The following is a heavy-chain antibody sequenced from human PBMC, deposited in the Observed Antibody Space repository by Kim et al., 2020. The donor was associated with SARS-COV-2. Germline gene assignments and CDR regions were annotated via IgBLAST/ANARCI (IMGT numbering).Heavy chain of an antibody. D-gene: IGHD4-17*01. Sequence: ASVKVSCKASGYTFTSYDINWVRQATGQGLEWMGWMNPNRGSTGYAQKFQGRVTLTWDTPIRTAYMELNSLRADDTAVYFCARATTVISRNDYWGQGTLV. J-gene: IGHJ4*02. CDR3: ARATTVISRNDY. V-gene: IGHV1-8*02. CDR1: GYTFTSYD. CDR2: MNPNRGST.